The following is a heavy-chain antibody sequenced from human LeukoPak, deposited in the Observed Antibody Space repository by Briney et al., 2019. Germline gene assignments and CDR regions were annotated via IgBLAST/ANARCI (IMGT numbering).Heavy chain of an antibody. D-gene: IGHD2-2*01. Sequence: GESLKISCKDSGYNFNTFWIGWVRQMPGKAPEWMGIIYPGDSETRYSPSFQGQVAISVDKSISTVYLQWNRLKASDSGMYYCARHYQPGDWGQGTLVTVSS. J-gene: IGHJ4*02. CDR3: ARHYQPGD. CDR1: GYNFNTFW. V-gene: IGHV5-51*01. CDR2: IYPGDSET.